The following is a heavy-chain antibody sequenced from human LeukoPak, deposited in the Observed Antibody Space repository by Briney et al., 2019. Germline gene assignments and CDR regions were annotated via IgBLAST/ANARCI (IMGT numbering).Heavy chain of an antibody. D-gene: IGHD7-27*01. J-gene: IGHJ4*02. V-gene: IGHV4-61*09. CDR1: GGSISSGSYY. Sequence: SQTLSLTCTVSGGSISSGSYYWSWIRQPAGKGLEYIGYIYSGSTNYNPSLKSRVAISVDTSKNQFSLKLSSVTAADTAVYYCARAPGDLPFDYWGQGTLVTVSS. CDR3: ARAPGDLPFDY. CDR2: IYSGST.